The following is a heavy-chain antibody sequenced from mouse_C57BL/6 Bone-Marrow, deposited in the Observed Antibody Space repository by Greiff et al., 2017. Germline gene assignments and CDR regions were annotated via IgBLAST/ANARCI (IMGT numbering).Heavy chain of an antibody. CDR2: ILPCSGST. V-gene: IGHV1-9*01. CDR1: GYTFTGYW. Sequence: VKLQQPGAELMKPGASVKLSCKASGYTFTGYWIDWVKQRPGQGLEWIGGILPCSGSTNYNQKFKGKATFTVDTSSNTAYMHLSSLTTEDSALSYCARSGLPFYSAMAYCLQGTSVTVSS. J-gene: IGHJ4*01. D-gene: IGHD3-1*01. CDR3: ARSGLPFYSAMAY.